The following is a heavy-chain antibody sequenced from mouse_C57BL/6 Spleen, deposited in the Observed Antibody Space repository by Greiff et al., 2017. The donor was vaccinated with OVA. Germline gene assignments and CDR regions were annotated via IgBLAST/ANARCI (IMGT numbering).Heavy chain of an antibody. V-gene: IGHV1-26*01. J-gene: IGHJ1*03. D-gene: IGHD2-2*01. CDR3: ARWGVYGYGEDFDV. CDR1: GYTFTDYY. Sequence: EVQLQQSGPELVKPGASVKISCKASGYTFTDYYMNWVKQSHGKSLEWIGDINPNNGGTSYNQKFKGKATLTVDKSSSTAYMELRSLTSEDSAVYYCARWGVYGYGEDFDVWGTGTTVTVSS. CDR2: INPNNGGT.